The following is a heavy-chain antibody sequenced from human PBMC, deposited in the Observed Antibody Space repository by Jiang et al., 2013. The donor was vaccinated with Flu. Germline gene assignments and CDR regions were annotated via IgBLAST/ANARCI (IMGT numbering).Heavy chain of an antibody. CDR3: ARVGPETYYDILTGLPTFFDY. J-gene: IGHJ4*02. Sequence: PGLVKPSETLSLTCTVSGGSISSYYWSWIRQPPGKGLEWIGYIYYSGSTNYNPSLKSRVTISVDTSKNQFSLKLSSVTAADTAVYYCARVGPETYYDILTGLPTFFDYWGQGTLVTVSS. CDR1: GGSISSYY. D-gene: IGHD3-9*01. V-gene: IGHV4-59*01. CDR2: IYYSGST.